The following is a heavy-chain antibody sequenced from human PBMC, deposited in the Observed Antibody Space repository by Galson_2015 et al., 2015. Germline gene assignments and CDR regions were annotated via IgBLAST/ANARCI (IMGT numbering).Heavy chain of an antibody. D-gene: IGHD2-15*01. V-gene: IGHV3-66*01. CDR3: ARDGSCSGGSCYSRWIDP. CDR1: GFTVSSSY. Sequence: SLRLSCAASGFTVSSSYMSWVRQAPGKGLEWVSVIYGGGSTNNADSVKGRVTISRDNSKNTLYLQMNSLRAEDTGVYYCARDGSCSGGSCYSRWIDPWGQGTLVTVSS. J-gene: IGHJ5*02. CDR2: IYGGGST.